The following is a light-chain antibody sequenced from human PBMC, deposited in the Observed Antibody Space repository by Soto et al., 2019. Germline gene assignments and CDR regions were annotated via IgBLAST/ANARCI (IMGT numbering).Light chain of an antibody. J-gene: IGKJ4*01. Sequence: DIVMTQSPDSLAVSLGARDTINCKSSQSVLYNSDNKNYLVWYQQKPGQPPKLLISWASTRESGVPDRFSGSGSGTDFTLTISSLQAEDVAVYDCQQYYDWPITFGGGTKVEI. CDR1: QSVLYNSDNKNY. CDR3: QQYYDWPIT. V-gene: IGKV4-1*01. CDR2: WAS.